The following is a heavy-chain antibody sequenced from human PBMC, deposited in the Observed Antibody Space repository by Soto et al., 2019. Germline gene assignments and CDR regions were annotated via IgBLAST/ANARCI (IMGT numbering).Heavy chain of an antibody. CDR1: GDSVSSNSAA. CDR2: TYYRSKWYN. J-gene: IGHJ6*02. D-gene: IGHD3-3*01. V-gene: IGHV6-1*01. Sequence: QTLSLTCAISGDSVSSNSAAWNWIRQSPSRGLEWLGRTYYRSKWYNDYAVSVKSRITINPDTSKNQFSLQLNSVTPEDTAVYYCARELVNTIFGVEPHYYYGMDVWGQGTTVTVSS. CDR3: ARELVNTIFGVEPHYYYGMDV.